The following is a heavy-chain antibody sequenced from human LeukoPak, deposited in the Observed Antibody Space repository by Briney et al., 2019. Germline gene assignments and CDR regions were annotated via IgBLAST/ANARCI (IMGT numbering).Heavy chain of an antibody. CDR1: GGSISSYY. D-gene: IGHD3-22*01. CDR3: ACEYYYDSSGYYSLAY. J-gene: IGHJ4*02. V-gene: IGHV4-4*07. Sequence: PSETLSLTCTVPGGSISSYYWSWIRQPAGKGLEWIGRIYTSGSTNYNPSLKSRVTMSVDTSKNQFSLNLSSVTAADTAVYYCACEYYYDSSGYYSLAYWGQGTLVTVSS. CDR2: IYTSGST.